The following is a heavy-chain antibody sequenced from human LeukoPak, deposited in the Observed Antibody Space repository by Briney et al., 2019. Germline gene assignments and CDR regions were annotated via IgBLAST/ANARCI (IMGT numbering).Heavy chain of an antibody. Sequence: SVKVSCKASGGTFSNYAISWVRQAPGQGLEWMGGIIPIFGTTNYAQKFQGRVTITADESTSTAYMELSSLRSEDTAVYYCARGPKRWLQVYFDYWGQGTLVTVSS. CDR2: IIPIFGTT. V-gene: IGHV1-69*13. CDR1: GGTFSNYA. J-gene: IGHJ4*02. CDR3: ARGPKRWLQVYFDY. D-gene: IGHD5-24*01.